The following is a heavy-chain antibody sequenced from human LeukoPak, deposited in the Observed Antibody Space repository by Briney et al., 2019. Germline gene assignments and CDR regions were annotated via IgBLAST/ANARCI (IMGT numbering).Heavy chain of an antibody. CDR2: IYYSGST. J-gene: IGHJ4*02. CDR3: ARVVQSSSWYPFDY. CDR1: GGSISSYY. Sequence: SETLSLTCTVSGGSISSYYWSWIRQPPGKGLEWIGYIYYSGSTNYNPSLKSRVTISVDTSKNQFSLKLSSVAAADTAVYYCARVVQSSSWYPFDYWGQGTLVTVSS. D-gene: IGHD6-13*01. V-gene: IGHV4-59*01.